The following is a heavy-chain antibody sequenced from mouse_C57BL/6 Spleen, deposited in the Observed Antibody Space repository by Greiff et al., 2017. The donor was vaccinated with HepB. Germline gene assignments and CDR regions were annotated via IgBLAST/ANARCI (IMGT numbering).Heavy chain of an antibody. Sequence: EVKLMESGGGLVQPGGSMKLSCVASGFTFSNYWMNWVRQSPEKGLEWVAQIRLKSDNYATHYAESVKGRFTISRDDSKSSVYLQMNNLRAEDTGIYYCTLYYYGSSYWYFDVWGTGTTVTVSS. CDR3: TLYYYGSSYWYFDV. V-gene: IGHV6-3*01. J-gene: IGHJ1*03. CDR2: IRLKSDNYAT. D-gene: IGHD1-1*01. CDR1: GFTFSNYW.